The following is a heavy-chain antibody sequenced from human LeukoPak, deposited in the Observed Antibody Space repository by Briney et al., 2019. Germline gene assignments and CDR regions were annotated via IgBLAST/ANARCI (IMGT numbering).Heavy chain of an antibody. CDR1: GHPITSHDY. D-gene: IGHD1-26*01. V-gene: IGHV4-4*07. CDR3: ARTAIHVHSGSYFDS. J-gene: IGHJ4*02. Sequence: PSETLSLTCTVSGHPITSHDYWSWIRHPAGQGLEWIGRIYSTGSTHYNPSLKSRVTMFVDMSKNAFSLKLSSVTAADTGVYYCARTAIHVHSGSYFDSWGQGTLVAVSS. CDR2: IYSTGST.